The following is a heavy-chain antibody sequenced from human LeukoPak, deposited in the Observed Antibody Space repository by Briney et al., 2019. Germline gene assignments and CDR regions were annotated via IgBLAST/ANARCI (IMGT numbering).Heavy chain of an antibody. Sequence: SETLSLSCNVSGYSISSGYYWGWIRQPPGKGLEWIGSIYYSGSIYYSGSTDYIPSLKGRVIISVDTSKNQFSLKLSSVTAADTAVYYCVREAGYCSGGSCYSIDYWGQGTLVTVSS. CDR2: IYYSGST. D-gene: IGHD2-15*01. J-gene: IGHJ4*02. CDR1: GYSISSGYY. CDR3: VREAGYCSGGSCYSIDY. V-gene: IGHV4-38-2*02.